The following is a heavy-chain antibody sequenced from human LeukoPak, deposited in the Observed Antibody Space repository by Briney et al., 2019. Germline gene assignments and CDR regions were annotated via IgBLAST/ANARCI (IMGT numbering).Heavy chain of an antibody. V-gene: IGHV1-2*02. CDR1: GYTFTSYY. J-gene: IGHJ5*02. CDR2: INPNSGGT. Sequence: ASVKVSCKTSGYTFTSYYMHWVRQAPGQGLEWMGWINPNSGGTNYAQKFQGRVTMTRDTSINTAYMELSSLRSEDTAVYYCARMTVSGRDNWFDPWGQGTLVTVSS. D-gene: IGHD6-19*01. CDR3: ARMTVSGRDNWFDP.